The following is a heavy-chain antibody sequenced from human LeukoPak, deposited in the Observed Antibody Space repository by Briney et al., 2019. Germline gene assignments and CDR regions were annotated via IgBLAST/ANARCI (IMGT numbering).Heavy chain of an antibody. J-gene: IGHJ6*02. Sequence: GGSLRLSCAASGFTFSSYAMSWVRQAPGKGLEWVSAISGSGGSTYYADSVKGRFTISRDNAKNSLYLQMNSLRAEDTAVYYCARDGPYDYVWGSYRYYYYGMDVWGQGTTVTVSS. D-gene: IGHD3-16*02. CDR3: ARDGPYDYVWGSYRYYYYGMDV. V-gene: IGHV3-23*01. CDR1: GFTFSSYA. CDR2: ISGSGGST.